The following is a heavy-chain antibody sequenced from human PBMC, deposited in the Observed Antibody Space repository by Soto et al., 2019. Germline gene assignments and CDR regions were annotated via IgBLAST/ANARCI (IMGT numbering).Heavy chain of an antibody. J-gene: IGHJ4*02. CDR1: GYTFTSNY. Sequence: QVQLVQSGAEVKKPGASVKVSCKASGYTFTSNYMHWVRQAPGQGLEWMGIINPSGGSTSYAQKFQGRVPMTRDTSTSTVYMELSSLRSEDTAVYYCARARCSGGSCYQADYWGQGTLVTVSS. D-gene: IGHD2-15*01. CDR3: ARARCSGGSCYQADY. V-gene: IGHV1-46*03. CDR2: INPSGGST.